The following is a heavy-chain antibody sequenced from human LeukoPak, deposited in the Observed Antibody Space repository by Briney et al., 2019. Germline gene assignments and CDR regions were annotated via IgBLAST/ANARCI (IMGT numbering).Heavy chain of an antibody. J-gene: IGHJ4*02. V-gene: IGHV3-48*02. D-gene: IGHD6-13*01. Sequence: AGSLRLSRAASGFTFSGYSMNWVRQAPGKGLEWVAYISSSSSTIYYADSVKGRFTISRDNAKNSLYLQINSLRDEDTAVYYCARDYIATAANWGQGTLVTVSS. CDR2: ISSSSSTI. CDR3: ARDYIATAAN. CDR1: GFTFSGYS.